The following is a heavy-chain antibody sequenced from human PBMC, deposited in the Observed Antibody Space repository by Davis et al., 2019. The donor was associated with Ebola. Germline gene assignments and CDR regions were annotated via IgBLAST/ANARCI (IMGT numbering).Heavy chain of an antibody. J-gene: IGHJ5*02. CDR1: GFTFTNYA. D-gene: IGHD2-15*01. CDR2: LSGNGGST. CDR3: ARDTLDIVVVVAATSRRVNWFDP. V-gene: IGHV3-23*01. Sequence: GESLKISCVASGFTFTNYAMSWVRQAPGKGLEWVAALSGNGGSTYYTDSVRGRFTISRDNSVNTLYLQMNSLGVDDAAVYYCARDTLDIVVVVAATSRRVNWFDPWGQGTLVTVSS.